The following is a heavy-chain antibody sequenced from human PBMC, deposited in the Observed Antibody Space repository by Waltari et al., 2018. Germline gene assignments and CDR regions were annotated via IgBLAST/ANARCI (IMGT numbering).Heavy chain of an antibody. J-gene: IGHJ6*02. CDR3: ASRLYCSSTSCYLYYYYGMDV. D-gene: IGHD2-2*01. CDR1: GGTFSSYA. V-gene: IGHV1-69*01. CDR2: IIPIFGTA. Sequence: QVQLVQSGAEVKKPGSSVKVSCKASGGTFSSYAISWVRQAPGQGLEWMGGIIPIFGTANYAQKFQGRVTITADESTSTAYMELSSLRSEDTAVYYCASRLYCSSTSCYLYYYYGMDVWGQGTTVIVSS.